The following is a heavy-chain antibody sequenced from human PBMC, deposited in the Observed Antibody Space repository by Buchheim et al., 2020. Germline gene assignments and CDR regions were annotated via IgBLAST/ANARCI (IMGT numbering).Heavy chain of an antibody. Sequence: EVQVLEAGGGLVQPGESLRLSCAASGFSLSSYAMTWVRQAPGKGLEWVSSISSSSNYIYYADPVKGRFTISRDNAKNSPYLQMNSLRAEDTAVYYCARVWGVYYYYYYMDVWGKGTT. CDR3: ARVWGVYYYYYYMDV. D-gene: IGHD1-26*01. V-gene: IGHV3-21*01. CDR1: GFSLSSYA. CDR2: ISSSSNYI. J-gene: IGHJ6*03.